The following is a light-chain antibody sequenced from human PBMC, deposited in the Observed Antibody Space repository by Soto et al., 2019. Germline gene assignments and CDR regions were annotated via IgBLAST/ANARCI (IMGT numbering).Light chain of an antibody. J-gene: IGLJ1*01. CDR2: EVN. CDR1: SSDVGGYNY. CDR3: CSYVGSSTSYV. Sequence: QSALTQPASVSGSPGQSITISCTGTSSDVGGYNYVSWYQQHPGKAPKLIIFEVNKWPSGVSNRFSGSKSGNTASLTISGLQAEDEADYYCCSYVGSSTSYVFGTG. V-gene: IGLV2-23*02.